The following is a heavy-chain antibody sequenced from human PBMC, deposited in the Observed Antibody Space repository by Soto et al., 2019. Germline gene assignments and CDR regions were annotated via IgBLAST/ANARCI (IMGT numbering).Heavy chain of an antibody. V-gene: IGHV1-18*01. CDR1: GYTFTSYG. Sequence: ASVKVSCKASGYTFTSYGISWVRQAPGQGLEWMGWISAYNGNANYAQKLQGRVTMTTDTSTSTAYMELSSLRSEDTAVYYCARDHPYDSSGYYSCNYWGQGTLVTVSS. D-gene: IGHD3-22*01. CDR3: ARDHPYDSSGYYSCNY. J-gene: IGHJ4*02. CDR2: ISAYNGNA.